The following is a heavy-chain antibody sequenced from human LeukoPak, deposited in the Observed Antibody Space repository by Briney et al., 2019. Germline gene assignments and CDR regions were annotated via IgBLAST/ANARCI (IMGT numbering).Heavy chain of an antibody. CDR1: GFTFSSYA. J-gene: IGHJ5*02. CDR2: IGGSGGST. Sequence: GGSLRLSCAASGFTFSSYAMTWFRQAPGKGRDWFSAIGGSGGSTYYADSVKGRFTISRDNSKNTLYLQMNSLRAEDTAVYYCAKTYGSGSYYDNWFDPWGQGTLVTVSS. CDR3: AKTYGSGSYYDNWFDP. D-gene: IGHD3-10*01. V-gene: IGHV3-23*01.